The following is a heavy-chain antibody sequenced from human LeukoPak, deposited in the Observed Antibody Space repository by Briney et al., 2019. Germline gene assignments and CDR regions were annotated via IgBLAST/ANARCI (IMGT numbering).Heavy chain of an antibody. Sequence: GGSLGLSCAASGFTFSSYSMNWVRQAPGKGLEWVSSISSSSRYIYYADSVKGRFTISRDNAKNSLYLQMNSLRAEDTAVYYCARGSSKPYNWFDPWGQGTLVTVSS. CDR3: ARGSSKPYNWFDP. J-gene: IGHJ5*02. CDR2: ISSSSRYI. V-gene: IGHV3-21*01. D-gene: IGHD6-13*01. CDR1: GFTFSSYS.